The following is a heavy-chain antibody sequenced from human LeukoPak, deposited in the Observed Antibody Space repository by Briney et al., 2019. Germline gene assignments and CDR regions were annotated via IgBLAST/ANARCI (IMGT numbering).Heavy chain of an antibody. CDR1: GGTFSEFT. J-gene: IGHJ3*02. D-gene: IGHD6-19*01. V-gene: IGHV1-69*06. CDR2: IIPIFGTA. CDR3: ARASSGPAFDI. Sequence: SVKVSCKTSGGTFSEFTLSWVRQAPGQGLEWMGGIIPIFGTANYAQKFQGRVTITADKSTSTAYMELSSLRSEDTAVYYCARASSGPAFDIWGQGTMVTVSS.